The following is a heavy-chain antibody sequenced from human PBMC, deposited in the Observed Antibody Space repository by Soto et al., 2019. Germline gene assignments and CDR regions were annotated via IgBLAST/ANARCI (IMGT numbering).Heavy chain of an antibody. CDR3: VSPPDVLTPLDALEI. V-gene: IGHV5-51*01. CDR1: GYSFTSYW. Sequence: GESLKISCKGSGYSFTSYWIGWVRQMPGKGLEWMGIIYPGDSDTRYSPSFQGQVTMSADKSTSPAYRRWSSLRPSDTPMYYCVSPPDVLTPLDALEIWGQGTMVTVSS. J-gene: IGHJ3*02. CDR2: IYPGDSDT. D-gene: IGHD2-21*02.